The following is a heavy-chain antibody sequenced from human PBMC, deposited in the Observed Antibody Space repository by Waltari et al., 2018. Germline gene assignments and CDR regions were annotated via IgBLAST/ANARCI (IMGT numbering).Heavy chain of an antibody. J-gene: IGHJ6*02. CDR2: INSDGSSR. CDR1: GFTFSRSW. V-gene: IGHV3-74*01. CDR3: ARVATKTYSSPVPGRPYYYGMDV. Sequence: EEQLVESGGGLAQPGESLRLSCAASGFTFSRSWMAWVRQAPGRGLVWVSRINSDGSSRTYADSVKGRFTISRDNAKNTLYVQMNRLRAEDTAVYYCARVATKTYSSPVPGRPYYYGMDVWGQGTTVTVSS. D-gene: IGHD3-22*01.